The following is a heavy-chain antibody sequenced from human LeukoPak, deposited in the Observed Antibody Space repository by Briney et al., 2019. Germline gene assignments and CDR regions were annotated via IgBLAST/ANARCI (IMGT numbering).Heavy chain of an antibody. Sequence: GGSLRLSCAAPGFTFSNSGMHWVRQAPGKGLEWVSAISASAGSTYYADSVKGRFTISRDNSKNTLNLQMNSLRAEDTAEYYCAVGGYYPTLRLDCWGQGTLVTVSS. CDR1: GFTFSNSG. V-gene: IGHV3-23*01. CDR2: ISASAGST. CDR3: AVGGYYPTLRLDC. J-gene: IGHJ4*02. D-gene: IGHD3-10*01.